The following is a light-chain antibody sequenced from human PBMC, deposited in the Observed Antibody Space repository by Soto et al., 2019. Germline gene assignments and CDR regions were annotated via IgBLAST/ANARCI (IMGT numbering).Light chain of an antibody. V-gene: IGKV3-11*01. CDR3: QQRSSWPPWT. J-gene: IGKJ1*01. CDR1: QSVSSY. Sequence: EIVLTQSPATLSLSPGERATLSCRASQSVSSYLAWYQQKPGQAPRLLIYDASNRTTGIPARFSGSGSGTGFTLTISSLEPEDSAVYYCQQRSSWPPWTFGQGTKVEIK. CDR2: DAS.